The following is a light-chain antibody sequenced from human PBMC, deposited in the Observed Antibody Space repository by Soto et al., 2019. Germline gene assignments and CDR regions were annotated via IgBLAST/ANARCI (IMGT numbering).Light chain of an antibody. CDR3: SSYTSSNTLYV. V-gene: IGLV2-14*01. Sequence: QSALTQPASVSGSPGQSITISCTGTSSDVGGYNYVSWYQQHPGKAPKLMIYEVSNWPSGVSNRFSGSKSGNTASLTISGLQAEDEADYYCSSYTSSNTLYVFGTGTKLTVL. CDR1: SSDVGGYNY. CDR2: EVS. J-gene: IGLJ1*01.